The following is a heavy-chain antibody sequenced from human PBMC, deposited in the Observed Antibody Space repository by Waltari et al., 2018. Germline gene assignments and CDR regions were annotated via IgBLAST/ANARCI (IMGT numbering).Heavy chain of an antibody. Sequence: EVQLVESGGGLVQPGGSLRLSCAASGFTFSSYSMNWVRQAPGKGLEWVSYISSSSSTIYYADSVKGRFTISRDNAKNSLYLQMNSLRAEDTAVYYCASLLMVYAPGGYMDVWGKGTTVTVSS. V-gene: IGHV3-48*04. D-gene: IGHD2-8*01. CDR1: GFTFSSYS. CDR2: ISSSSSTI. CDR3: ASLLMVYAPGGYMDV. J-gene: IGHJ6*03.